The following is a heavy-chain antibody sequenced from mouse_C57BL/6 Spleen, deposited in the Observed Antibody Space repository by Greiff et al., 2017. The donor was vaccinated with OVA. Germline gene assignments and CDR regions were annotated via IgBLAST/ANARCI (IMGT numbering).Heavy chain of an antibody. Sequence: QVQLQQPGAELVKPGASVKLSCKASGYTFTSYWMQWVKQRPGQGLEWIGEIDPSDSYTNYNQKFKGKATLTVDTSSSTAYMQLSSLTSEDSAVYYCARGGLLHARDYWGQGTSVTVSS. J-gene: IGHJ4*01. CDR2: IDPSDSYT. D-gene: IGHD2-3*01. V-gene: IGHV1-50*01. CDR3: ARGGLLHARDY. CDR1: GYTFTSYW.